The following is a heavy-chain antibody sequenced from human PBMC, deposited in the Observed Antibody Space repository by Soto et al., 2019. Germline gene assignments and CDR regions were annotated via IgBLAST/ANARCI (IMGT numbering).Heavy chain of an antibody. Sequence: SETLSLTCAVSGGSISSGGYSWSWIRQPRGKGLEWIGYIYHSGSTYYNPSLKSRVTISVDRSKNQFSLKLSSVTAADTAVYYCARSAPKGYCSGGSCHWFDPWGQGTLVTVSS. D-gene: IGHD2-15*01. CDR2: IYHSGST. J-gene: IGHJ5*02. CDR3: ARSAPKGYCSGGSCHWFDP. CDR1: GGSISSGGYS. V-gene: IGHV4-30-2*01.